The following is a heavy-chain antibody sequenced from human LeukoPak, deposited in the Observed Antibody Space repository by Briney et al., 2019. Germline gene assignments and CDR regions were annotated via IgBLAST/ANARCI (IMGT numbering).Heavy chain of an antibody. CDR3: ARASGNEGWFDP. Sequence: VKVSCKASGYTLTNDAINWVRPATGQGLEWMGWMNPISGNTGYAQKFQGRVTMTRDTSISTAYMELSSLRSDDTAMYYCARASGNEGWFDPWGQGTLVTVSS. CDR1: GYTLTNDA. CDR2: MNPISGNT. V-gene: IGHV1-8*01. J-gene: IGHJ5*02. D-gene: IGHD1-1*01.